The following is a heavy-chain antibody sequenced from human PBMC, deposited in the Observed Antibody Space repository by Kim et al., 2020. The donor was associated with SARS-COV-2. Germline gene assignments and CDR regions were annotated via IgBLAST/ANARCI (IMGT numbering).Heavy chain of an antibody. V-gene: IGHV4-34*01. CDR1: GGSFSGYY. CDR2: INHSGST. J-gene: IGHJ3*02. CDR3: ASSGIAVAGTGAFDI. Sequence: SETLSLTCAVYGGSFSGYYWSWIRQPPGKGLEWIGEINHSGSTNYNPSLKSRVTISVDTSKNQFSLKLSSVTAADTAVYYCASSGIAVAGTGAFDIWGQGPMVTVSS. D-gene: IGHD6-19*01.